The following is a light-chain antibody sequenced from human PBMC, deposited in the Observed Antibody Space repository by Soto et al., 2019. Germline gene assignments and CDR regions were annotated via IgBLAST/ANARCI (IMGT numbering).Light chain of an antibody. J-gene: IGKJ4*01. CDR2: DAS. V-gene: IGKV1-33*01. CDR3: QQYDNLLEGLT. CDR1: QDISNY. Sequence: DIQMTQSPSSLSASVGDRVTITCQASQDISNYLNWYQQKPGKAPKLLIYDASNLETGVPSRFSGSGSGTDYTFTISSQEPEDIATYYCQQYDNLLEGLTFGGGTKVEIK.